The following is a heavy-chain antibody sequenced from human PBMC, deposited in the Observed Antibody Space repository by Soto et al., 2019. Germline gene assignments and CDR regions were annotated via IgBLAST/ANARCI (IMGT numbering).Heavy chain of an antibody. Sequence: SETLSLTCAIRCAPIRRSPSHRGWTRQPPGKGLEWIASIKYSGTTFYNPSLKSRVTLSVDTSKNQFALKLSSVTAAETAVYYCARHGITGSYYDAFDIWGQGTMVS. D-gene: IGHD1-26*01. J-gene: IGHJ3*02. CDR3: ARHGITGSYYDAFDI. V-gene: IGHV4-39*01. CDR1: CAPIRRSPSH. CDR2: IKYSGTT.